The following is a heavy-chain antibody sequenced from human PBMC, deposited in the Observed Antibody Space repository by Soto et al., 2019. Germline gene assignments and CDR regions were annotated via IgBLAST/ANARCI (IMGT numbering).Heavy chain of an antibody. CDR3: ARDSYYYDSSGLGGFDP. D-gene: IGHD3-22*01. CDR1: GYTFTGYY. V-gene: IGHV1-2*02. CDR2: INPNSGGT. J-gene: IGHJ5*02. Sequence: ASVKVSCKASGYTFTGYYMHWVRQAPGQGLEWMGWINPNSGGTNYAQKLQGRVTMTRDTSISTAYMELSRLRSDDTAVYYCARDSYYYDSSGLGGFDPWGQGTLVTVSS.